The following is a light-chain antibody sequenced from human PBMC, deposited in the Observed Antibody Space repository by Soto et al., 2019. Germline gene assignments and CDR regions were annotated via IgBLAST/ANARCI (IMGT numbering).Light chain of an antibody. CDR3: QQSYNPPYT. V-gene: IGKV1-39*01. CDR1: QTIDNF. CDR2: SAS. Sequence: DIEMTQSPSPLSASVGDRVIITCRASQTIDNFLNWYQQKPGKAPKLLIYSASSLQSDVPSRFRGSGSWTDFTLTVSSLQPEDFATYYCQQSYNPPYTFGRGTKLEI. J-gene: IGKJ2*01.